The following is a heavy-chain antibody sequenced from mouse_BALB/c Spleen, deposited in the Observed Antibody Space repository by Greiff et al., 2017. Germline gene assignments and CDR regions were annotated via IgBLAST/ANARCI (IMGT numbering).Heavy chain of an antibody. CDR2: IYPSDSYT. J-gene: IGHJ2*01. CDR3: TRWGYGSSFFDY. Sequence: QVQLQQSGAELVRPGASVKLSCKASGYTFTSYWINWVKQRPGQGLEWIGNIYPSDSYTNYNQKFKDKATLTVDKSSSTAYMQLSSPTSEDSAVYYCTRWGYGSSFFDYWGQGTTLTVSS. CDR1: GYTFTSYW. D-gene: IGHD1-1*01. V-gene: IGHV1-69*02.